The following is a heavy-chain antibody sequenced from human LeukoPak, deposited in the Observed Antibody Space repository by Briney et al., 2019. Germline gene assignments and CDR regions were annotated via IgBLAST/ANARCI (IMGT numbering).Heavy chain of an antibody. D-gene: IGHD3-10*01. CDR2: IYHSGST. V-gene: IGHV4-38-2*01. CDR1: GYSISSGYY. J-gene: IGHJ5*02. Sequence: SETLSLTCAVSGYSISSGYYWGWIRQPPGKGLEWIGSIYHSGSTYYNPSLKSRVTISVDTSKNQFSLKLSSVTAADTAVYHCARLSVYHYSGNYLIRGWFDTWGQGTLVTVSS. CDR3: ARLSVYHYSGNYLIRGWFDT.